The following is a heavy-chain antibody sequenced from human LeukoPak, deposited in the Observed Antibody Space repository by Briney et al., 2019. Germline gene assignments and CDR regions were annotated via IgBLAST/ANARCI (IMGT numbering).Heavy chain of an antibody. J-gene: IGHJ4*02. Sequence: SETLSLTCTVSGGSINSYYWSWVRQSPGKGLEWIGYISDTEDTNYNPSLKSRVTISLDTSKNQFSLKLSSVTAADTAVYYCATSIIYCSGGSCFYYFDYWGQGTLVTVSS. D-gene: IGHD2-15*01. V-gene: IGHV4-59*08. CDR3: ATSIIYCSGGSCFYYFDY. CDR1: GGSINSYY. CDR2: ISDTEDT.